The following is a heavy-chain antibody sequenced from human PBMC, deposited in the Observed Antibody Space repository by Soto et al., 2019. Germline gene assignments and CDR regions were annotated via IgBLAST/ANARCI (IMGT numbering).Heavy chain of an antibody. CDR3: SRSPEVGVRGAY. V-gene: IGHV3-21*01. Sequence: EVQLVEAGGGLGKPGGSLRLSCTGSGFPFSAYNINWVRQAPGKGLEWVSSITVGSSHIYQPNSMKGRFTISRDDAKNSVYLQIDSLRDEDTALYYCSRSPEVGVRGAYWGQGPLVTVSS. J-gene: IGHJ4*02. CDR2: ITVGSSHI. CDR1: GFPFSAYN. D-gene: IGHD3-16*01.